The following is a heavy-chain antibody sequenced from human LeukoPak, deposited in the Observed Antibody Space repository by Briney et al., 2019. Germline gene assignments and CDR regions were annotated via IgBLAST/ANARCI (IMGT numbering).Heavy chain of an antibody. CDR2: INHSGST. CDR3: ARVPSSSWPRKKYFQH. V-gene: IGHV4-34*01. D-gene: IGHD6-13*01. Sequence: PSETLSLTCTVSGGSISNYYWSWIRQPPGKGLEWIGEINHSGSTNYNPPLKSRVTISVDTSKNQFSLKLSSVTAADTAVYYCARVPSSSWPRKKYFQHWGQGTLVTVSS. J-gene: IGHJ1*01. CDR1: GGSISNYY.